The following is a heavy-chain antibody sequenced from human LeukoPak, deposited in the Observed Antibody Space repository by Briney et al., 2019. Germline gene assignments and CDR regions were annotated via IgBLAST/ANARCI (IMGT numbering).Heavy chain of an antibody. CDR3: ARSLKYYYDSSGYIPSFDY. CDR2: INPNSGGT. CDR1: GYTFTGYY. V-gene: IGHV1-2*02. D-gene: IGHD3-22*01. J-gene: IGHJ4*02. Sequence: ASVKVSCKASGYTFTGYYMHWVRQAPGQGLEWMGWINPNSGGTNYAQKFQGRVTMTRDTSISTAYMELSRLRSDDTAVYYCARSLKYYYDSSGYIPSFDYWGQGTLVTVSS.